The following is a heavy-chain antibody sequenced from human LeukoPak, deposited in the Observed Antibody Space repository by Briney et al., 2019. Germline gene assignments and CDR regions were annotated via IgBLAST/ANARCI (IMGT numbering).Heavy chain of an antibody. CDR2: IYYSGST. V-gene: IGHV4-59*01. CDR3: ARGTTARGYSYGYDYYYYGMDV. J-gene: IGHJ6*02. CDR1: GGSISSYY. D-gene: IGHD5-18*01. Sequence: SETLSLTCTVSGGSISSYYWSWIRQPPGKGLEWIGYIYYSGSTNYNPSLKSRVTISVDTSKNQFSLKLSSVTAADTAVYYCARGTTARGYSYGYDYYYYGMDVWGQGTTVTVSS.